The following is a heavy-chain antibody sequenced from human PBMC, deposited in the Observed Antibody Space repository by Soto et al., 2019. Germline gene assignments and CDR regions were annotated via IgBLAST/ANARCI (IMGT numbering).Heavy chain of an antibody. V-gene: IGHV3-11*01. J-gene: IGHJ4*02. CDR2: ISSSDNII. D-gene: IGHD3-22*01. CDR3: ARDRGYYDSSGYFDY. Sequence: PGGSLRLSCAASGFIFSDYYMSWIRQAPGKGLERISYISSSDNIIYYADSVKGRFTISRDNAKNSLYLQMNSLRAEDTAVYYCARDRGYYDSSGYFDYWGQGTLVTVSS. CDR1: GFIFSDYY.